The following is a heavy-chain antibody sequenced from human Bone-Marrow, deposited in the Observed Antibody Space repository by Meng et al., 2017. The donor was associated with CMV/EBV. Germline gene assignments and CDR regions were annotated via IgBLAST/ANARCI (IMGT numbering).Heavy chain of an antibody. CDR2: IIPIFGTA. CDR3: ARVVGATTGDYVDY. V-gene: IGHV1-69*05. D-gene: IGHD1-26*01. J-gene: IGHJ4*02. CDR1: GGFFSSYD. Sequence: SAKVSCKTSGGFFSSYDINWVRQAPGQGLEWMGGIIPIFGTANYAQKFQGRVTITTDESTSTAYMEMSSLRSEDTAVYYCARVVGATTGDYVDYWSQGTLVTVSS.